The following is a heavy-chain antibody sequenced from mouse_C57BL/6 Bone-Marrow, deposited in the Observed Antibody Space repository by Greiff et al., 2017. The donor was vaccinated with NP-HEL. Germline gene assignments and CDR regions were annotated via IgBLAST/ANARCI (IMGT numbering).Heavy chain of an antibody. Sequence: EVQLVESGEGLVKPGGSLKLSCAASGFTFSSYAMPWVRQTPEKRLEWVAYISSGGDYIYYADTVKGRFTISRDNARNTLYLQMSRLKSEDTAMYYCTRDRPIYYGNYPWAMDYWGQGTSVTVSS. D-gene: IGHD2-1*01. V-gene: IGHV5-9-1*02. CDR2: ISSGGDYI. CDR3: TRDRPIYYGNYPWAMDY. J-gene: IGHJ4*01. CDR1: GFTFSSYA.